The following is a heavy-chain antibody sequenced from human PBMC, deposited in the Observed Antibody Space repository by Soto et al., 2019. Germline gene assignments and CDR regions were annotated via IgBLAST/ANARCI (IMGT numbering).Heavy chain of an antibody. CDR2: MNPNSGDT. V-gene: IGHV1-8*01. J-gene: IGHJ4*02. D-gene: IGHD5-12*01. CDR3: VRGLEWLRNY. CDR1: GYTFTTYD. Sequence: QVQLVQSGAEVKKPGASVNVSCKATGYTFTTYDINWVRQATGQGLEWMGWMNPNSGDTGYAQKFQGRVTMTRDTSISTAYMELSTLTSEDTAVYYCVRGLEWLRNYWGQGTLVTVSS.